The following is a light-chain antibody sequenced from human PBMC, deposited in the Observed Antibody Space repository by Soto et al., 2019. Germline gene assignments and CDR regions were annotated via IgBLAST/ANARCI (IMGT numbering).Light chain of an antibody. V-gene: IGLV2-8*01. CDR1: SSDVGGYNS. CDR2: EVS. CDR3: SSYAGSNNLV. J-gene: IGLJ2*01. Sequence: QYVLTQPPSASGSPGQSVTIPCTGTSSDVGGYNSVSWYQQHPGKVPKLMIYEVSKRPSGVPDRFSGSKSGNTASLTVSGLQAEDEADYYCSSYAGSNNLVFGGGTKLTVL.